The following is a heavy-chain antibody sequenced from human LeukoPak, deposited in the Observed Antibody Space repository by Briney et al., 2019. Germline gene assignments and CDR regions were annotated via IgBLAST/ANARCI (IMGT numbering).Heavy chain of an antibody. CDR3: ARDYGLRDDAFDI. Sequence: SETLSLTCTVSGYSISSGYYWGWIRQPPGKGLEWIGSIYHSGSTYYNPSLKSRVTISVDTSKNQFSLKLSSVTAADTAVYYCARDYGLRDDAFDIWGQGTMVTVSS. D-gene: IGHD4-17*01. J-gene: IGHJ3*02. V-gene: IGHV4-38-2*02. CDR2: IYHSGST. CDR1: GYSISSGYY.